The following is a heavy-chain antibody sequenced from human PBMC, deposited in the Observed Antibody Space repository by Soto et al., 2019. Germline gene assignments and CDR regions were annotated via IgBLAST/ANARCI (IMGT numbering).Heavy chain of an antibody. CDR2: IIPIFGTA. J-gene: IGHJ6*02. V-gene: IGHV1-69*01. D-gene: IGHD6-13*01. CDR3: ARQAAAAPEIYYYYYGMDV. Sequence: QVQLVQSGAEVKKPGSSVKVSCKASGGTFSSYAISWVRQAPGQGLEWMGGIIPIFGTANYAQKFQGRVTITADESTSTAYMELSSLRSEDTAVYYCARQAAAAPEIYYYYYGMDVWGQGTTVTVSS. CDR1: GGTFSSYA.